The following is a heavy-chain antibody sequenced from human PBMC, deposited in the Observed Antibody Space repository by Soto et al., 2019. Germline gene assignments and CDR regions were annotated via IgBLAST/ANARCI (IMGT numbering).Heavy chain of an antibody. J-gene: IGHJ5*02. CDR2: INPSGGST. CDR1: GYTFTSYY. V-gene: IGHV1-46*01. Sequence: VASVKVSCKASGYTFTSYYMHWVRQAPGQGLEWMGIINPSGGSTSYAQKFQGRVTMTRDTSTSTVYMELSSLRSEDTAVYYCARDRDRNYDFWSGYYLGWFDPWGQGTLVTVSS. CDR3: ARDRDRNYDFWSGYYLGWFDP. D-gene: IGHD3-3*01.